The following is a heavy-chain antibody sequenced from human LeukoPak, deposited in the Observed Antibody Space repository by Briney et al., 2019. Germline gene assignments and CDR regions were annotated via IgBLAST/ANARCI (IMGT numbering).Heavy chain of an antibody. D-gene: IGHD3-22*01. V-gene: IGHV3-48*04. CDR1: GFSFSNYA. J-gene: IGHJ4*02. Sequence: PGGSLRLSCAGSGFSFSNYAMNWVRQAPGKGLEWVSYVSGGGSTIYYADSVKGRFTISRDNAKSSLYLQMNSLRAEDTATYYCARRVYYDNSGYSYWGQGTLVTVSS. CDR3: ARRVYYDNSGYSY. CDR2: VSGGGSTI.